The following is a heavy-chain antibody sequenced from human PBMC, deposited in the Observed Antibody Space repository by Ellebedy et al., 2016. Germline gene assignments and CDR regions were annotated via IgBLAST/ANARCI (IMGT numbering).Heavy chain of an antibody. J-gene: IGHJ6*02. CDR2: INPNSGGT. CDR3: AREYTGSSYGMDV. D-gene: IGHD2-8*02. V-gene: IGHV1-2*04. CDR1: GYTLTELS. Sequence: ASVKVSCKVSGYTLTELSMHWVRQAPGQGLEWMGWINPNSGGTNYAQKFQGWVTMTRDTSISTAYMELSRLRSDDTAVYYCAREYTGSSYGMDVWGQGTTVTVSS.